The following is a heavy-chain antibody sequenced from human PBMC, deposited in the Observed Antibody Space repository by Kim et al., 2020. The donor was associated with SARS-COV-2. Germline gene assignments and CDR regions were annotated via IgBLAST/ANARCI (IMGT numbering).Heavy chain of an antibody. CDR1: GGSVSSGSYY. J-gene: IGHJ2*01. CDR2: IYYSGST. CDR3: ARTFTGHFDL. V-gene: IGHV4-61*01. Sequence: SETLSLTCTVSGGSVSSGSYYWSWIRQPPGKGLEWIGYIYYSGSTNYNPSLKSRVTISVDTSKNQFSLKLSSVTAADTAVYYCARTFTGHFDLWGRGTLVTVSS.